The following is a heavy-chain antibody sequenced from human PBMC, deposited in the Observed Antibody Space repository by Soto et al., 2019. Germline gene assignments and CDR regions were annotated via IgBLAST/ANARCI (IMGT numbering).Heavy chain of an antibody. D-gene: IGHD3-3*01. J-gene: IGHJ4*02. CDR3: ARRAITIFGVVMAFDY. V-gene: IGHV4-4*02. CDR2: IYHSGST. Sequence: SETLSLTCAVSGGSISSSNWWSWVRQPPGKGLEWIGEIYHSGSTNYSPSLKSRVTISVDKSKNQFSLKLSSVTAADTAVYYCARRAITIFGVVMAFDYWGQGTLVTVSS. CDR1: GGSISSSNW.